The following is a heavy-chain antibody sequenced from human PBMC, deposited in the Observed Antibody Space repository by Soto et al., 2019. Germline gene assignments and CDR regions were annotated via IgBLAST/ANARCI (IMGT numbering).Heavy chain of an antibody. CDR2: IRSSSSAK. CDR3: AREEGSGSYSPY. CDR1: GFTFSNYH. V-gene: IGHV3-48*01. J-gene: IGHJ4*02. D-gene: IGHD3-10*01. Sequence: EVALVESGGGLVQPGGSLRLSCAASGFTFSNYHMNWVRQAPGKGLEWISCIRSSSSAKFYVDSVKGRFTISRDDSTNTLYLQMNSLTAEDTAVYYCAREEGSGSYSPYWGQGTLVTVSS.